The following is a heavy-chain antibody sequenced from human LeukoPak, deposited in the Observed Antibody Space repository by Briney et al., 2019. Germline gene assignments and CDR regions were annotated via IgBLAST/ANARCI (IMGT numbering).Heavy chain of an antibody. CDR3: ARRGGHDC. CDR1: GFTFSNYW. J-gene: IGHJ4*02. D-gene: IGHD2-15*01. Sequence: GGSLRLSCAASGFTFSNYWMSWVRQAPGKGLEWVANIKEDGSETHYVDSVKGRFTISRDNAKNSLSLQMNILRAEDTAVYYCARRGGHDCWGQGTLVTVSS. CDR2: IKEDGSET. V-gene: IGHV3-7*01.